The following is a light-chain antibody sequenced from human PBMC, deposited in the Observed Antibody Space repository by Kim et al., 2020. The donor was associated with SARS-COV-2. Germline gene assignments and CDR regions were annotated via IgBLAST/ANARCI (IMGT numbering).Light chain of an antibody. Sequence: QSVLTQPPSVSGAPGQRVTISCAGSNSNIGARYDVHWYQQLPGTAPKVVIYGNSNRPSGVPERFSGSYSGNTASLTITAAQAEDEADYYCNSRESSANHWMFGGGTQLTVL. CDR3: NSRESSANHWM. CDR1: NSNIGARYD. J-gene: IGLJ3*02. V-gene: IGLV1-40*01. CDR2: GNS.